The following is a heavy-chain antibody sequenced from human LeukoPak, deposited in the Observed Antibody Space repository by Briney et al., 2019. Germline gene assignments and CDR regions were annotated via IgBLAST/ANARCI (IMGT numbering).Heavy chain of an antibody. Sequence: SVKVSCKASGGTFSSYAISWVRQAPRQGLEWMGGIIPIFGTANYAQKFQGRVTITADKSTSTAYMELSSLRSEDTAVYYCARQSIAAAGDIDYWGQGTLVTVSS. CDR1: GGTFSSYA. J-gene: IGHJ4*02. CDR2: IIPIFGTA. CDR3: ARQSIAAAGDIDY. D-gene: IGHD6-13*01. V-gene: IGHV1-69*06.